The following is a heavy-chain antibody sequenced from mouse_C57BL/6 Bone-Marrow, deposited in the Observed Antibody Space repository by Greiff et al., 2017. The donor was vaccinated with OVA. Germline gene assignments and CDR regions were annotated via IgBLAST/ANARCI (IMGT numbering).Heavy chain of an antibody. J-gene: IGHJ3*01. CDR3: ASYRVAY. Sequence: QVQLQQPGAELVRPGTSVKLSCKASGYTFTSYWMHWVKQRPGQGLEWIGVIDPSDSYTNYNQKFKGKATLTVDTSSSTAYMQLSSLTSEDAAVYYCASYRVAYWGQGTLVTVSA. V-gene: IGHV1-59*01. CDR1: GYTFTSYW. CDR2: IDPSDSYT. D-gene: IGHD5-5*01.